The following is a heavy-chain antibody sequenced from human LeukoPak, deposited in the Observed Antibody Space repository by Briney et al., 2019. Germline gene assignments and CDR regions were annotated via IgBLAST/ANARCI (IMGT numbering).Heavy chain of an antibody. CDR2: IIPIFGTA. J-gene: IGHJ3*02. V-gene: IGHV1-69*06. CDR1: GGTFSSYA. D-gene: IGHD3-3*01. Sequence: GASVKVSCKASGGTFSSYAISWVRQAPGQGLEWMGGIIPIFGTANYAQKFQGRVTITADKSTSTAYMELSSLRSEDTAVYYCASKTYDFWSGYQKGIGAFDIWGQGTMVTVSS. CDR3: ASKTYDFWSGYQKGIGAFDI.